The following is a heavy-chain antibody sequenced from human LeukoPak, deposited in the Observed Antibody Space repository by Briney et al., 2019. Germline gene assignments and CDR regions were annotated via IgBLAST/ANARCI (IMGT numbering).Heavy chain of an antibody. CDR2: IYYSGST. V-gene: IGHV4-39*07. CDR1: GGSFSSSSYY. J-gene: IGHJ5*02. Sequence: SETLSLTCTVSGGSFSSSSYYWGWIRQPPGKGLEWIGSIYYSGSTYYNPSLKSRVTISVDTSKNQFSLKLSSVTAADTAVYYCARVQSRLSWFDPWGQGTLVTVSS. CDR3: ARVQSRLSWFDP.